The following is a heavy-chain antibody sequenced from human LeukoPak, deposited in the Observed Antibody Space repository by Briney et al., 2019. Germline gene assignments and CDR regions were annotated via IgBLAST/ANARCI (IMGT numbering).Heavy chain of an antibody. D-gene: IGHD4-23*01. Sequence: GASVNVSCKASGFTFTSSAVQWVRQARGQRLEWIGWIVVGSGNTNYAQKFQERVTITRDMSTSTAYMELSSLRSEDTAVYYCAADFKDEHYGGNSGYADEYFQHWGQGTLVTVSS. CDR2: IVVGSGNT. CDR1: GFTFTSSA. V-gene: IGHV1-58*01. J-gene: IGHJ1*01. CDR3: AADFKDEHYGGNSGYADEYFQH.